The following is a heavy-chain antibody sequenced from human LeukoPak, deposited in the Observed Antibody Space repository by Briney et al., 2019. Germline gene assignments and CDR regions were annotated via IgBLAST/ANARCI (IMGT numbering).Heavy chain of an antibody. J-gene: IGHJ4*02. V-gene: IGHV4-38-2*02. CDR3: ASTLVYYYDSSGYRQEILEGNFDY. Sequence: PSETLSLTCTVSGYSISSGYYWGWIRQPPGKGLEWIGSIYHSGSTYYNPSLKSRVTISVDTSKNQFSLKLSSVTAADTAVYYCASTLVYYYDSSGYRQEILEGNFDYWGQGTLVTVSS. CDR1: GYSISSGYY. CDR2: IYHSGST. D-gene: IGHD3-22*01.